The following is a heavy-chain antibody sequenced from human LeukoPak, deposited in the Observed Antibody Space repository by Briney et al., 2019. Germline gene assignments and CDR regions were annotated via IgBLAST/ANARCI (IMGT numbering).Heavy chain of an antibody. V-gene: IGHV4-39*07. J-gene: IGHJ4*02. CDR1: GGSISSSSYY. CDR3: ARGAYYYDSSGYYSFDY. Sequence: SETLSLTCTVSGGSISSSSYYWGWIRQPPGKGLEWIGSIYYSGSTYYNPSLKSRVTISVDTSKSQFSLKLSSVTAADTAVYYCARGAYYYDSSGYYSFDYWGQGTLVTVSS. D-gene: IGHD3-22*01. CDR2: IYYSGST.